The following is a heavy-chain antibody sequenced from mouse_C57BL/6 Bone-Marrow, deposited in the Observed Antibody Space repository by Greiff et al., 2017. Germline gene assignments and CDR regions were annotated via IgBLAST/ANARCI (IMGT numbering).Heavy chain of an antibody. CDR2: IHPNSGST. J-gene: IGHJ1*03. V-gene: IGHV1-64*01. CDR3: ARDLTYLLLRSIRYFDV. CDR1: GYTFTSYW. Sequence: QVHVKQSGAELVKPGASVKLSCKASGYTFTSYWMHWVKQRPGQGLEWIGMIHPNSGSTNYNEKFKSKATLTVDKSSSTAYMQLSSLTSEDSAVYYCARDLTYLLLRSIRYFDVWGTGTTVTVSS. D-gene: IGHD1-1*01.